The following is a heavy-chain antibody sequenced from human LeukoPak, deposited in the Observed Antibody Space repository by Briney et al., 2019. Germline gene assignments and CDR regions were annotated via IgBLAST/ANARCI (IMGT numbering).Heavy chain of an antibody. V-gene: IGHV3-7*01. CDR1: GFTFSNYW. J-gene: IGHJ4*02. CDR2: IKEDGSEK. D-gene: IGHD2-8*01. Sequence: GGSLRLSCVASGFTFSNYWMIWVRQAPGERPEWVANIKEDGSEKYYVDYVKGRFTIYRDNAKNSLYLQMNSLKAEDTAVYYCATGRTKKYWGQGTLVTVST. CDR3: ATGRTKKY.